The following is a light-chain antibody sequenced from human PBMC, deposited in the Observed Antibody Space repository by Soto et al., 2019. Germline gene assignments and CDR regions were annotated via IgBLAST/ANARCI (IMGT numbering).Light chain of an antibody. CDR2: EVS. Sequence: QSALTQPPSASGSPGQSVTISCTGTSSDAGGYNYVSWYQQRPGKAPRLMIYEVSKRPSGVPDRFSGSKSGNTASLTVSGLQAEDEADYYCSSYAGSKNFFGGGTKLTVL. V-gene: IGLV2-8*01. CDR1: SSDAGGYNY. CDR3: SSYAGSKNF. J-gene: IGLJ2*01.